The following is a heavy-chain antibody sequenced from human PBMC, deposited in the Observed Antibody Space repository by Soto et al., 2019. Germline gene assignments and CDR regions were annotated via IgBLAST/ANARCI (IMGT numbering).Heavy chain of an antibody. Sequence: SETLSLTCTVSCGSISSYYWSWIRQPPGKGLEWIGYIYYSGTTNYNPSLKSRVTISVDTSKNQFSLKLSSVTAADTAVYYCARYSGSYSYNWFDPWGQGTLVTVSS. V-gene: IGHV4-59*01. CDR3: ARYSGSYSYNWFDP. D-gene: IGHD1-26*01. CDR2: IYYSGTT. CDR1: CGSISSYY. J-gene: IGHJ5*02.